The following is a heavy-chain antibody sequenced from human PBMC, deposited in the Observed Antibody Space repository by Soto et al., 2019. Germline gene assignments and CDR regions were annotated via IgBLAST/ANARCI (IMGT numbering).Heavy chain of an antibody. CDR2: IYYSGST. Sequence: PSDTLSLTCTVSGGSISSRGYYWGWIRQPPGKGLEWIGSIYYSGSTYYNPSLKSRVTISVDTSKNQFSLKLSSVTAADTAGYYCARLTMVRGAFPNSYCDYGMDVWGQGTTVTVSS. CDR1: GGSISSRGYY. V-gene: IGHV4-39*01. J-gene: IGHJ6*02. D-gene: IGHD3-10*01. CDR3: ARLTMVRGAFPNSYCDYGMDV.